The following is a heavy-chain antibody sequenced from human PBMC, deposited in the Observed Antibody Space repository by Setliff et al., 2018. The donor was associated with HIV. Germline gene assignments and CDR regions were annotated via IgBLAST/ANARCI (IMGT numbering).Heavy chain of an antibody. V-gene: IGHV4-34*01. J-gene: IGHJ4*02. CDR1: GGSFSGYY. CDR3: ATKAVAGHLYFFDY. CDR2: INHSGST. Sequence: PSETLSLTCAVYGGSFSGYYWSWIRQPPGKGLEWIGEINHSGSTNYNPSLKSRVTISVDTSKNQFSLKLSSVTAADTAVYYCATKAVAGHLYFFDYWGQGTLVTVSS. D-gene: IGHD6-19*01.